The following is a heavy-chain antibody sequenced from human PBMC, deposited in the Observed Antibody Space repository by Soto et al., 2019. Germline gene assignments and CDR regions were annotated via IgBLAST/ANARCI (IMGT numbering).Heavy chain of an antibody. V-gene: IGHV4-39*01. CDR3: ARHSSSSSWYRYYYYYGMDV. CDR1: GGSISSSSYY. J-gene: IGHJ6*02. Sequence: ASETLSLTCTVSGGSISSSSYYWGWIRQPPGKGLEWIGSIYYSGSTYYNPSLKSRVTISVDTSKNQFSLKLSSVTAADTAVYYCARHSSSSSWYRYYYYYGMDVWGQGTTVTVSS. CDR2: IYYSGST. D-gene: IGHD6-13*01.